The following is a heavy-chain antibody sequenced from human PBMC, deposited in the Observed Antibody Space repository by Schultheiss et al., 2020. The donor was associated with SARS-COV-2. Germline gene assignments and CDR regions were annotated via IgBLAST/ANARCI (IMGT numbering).Heavy chain of an antibody. CDR2: INPNSGGT. J-gene: IGHJ6*02. V-gene: IGHV1-2*04. D-gene: IGHD6-13*01. Sequence: ASVKVSCKASGYTFTGYYMHWVRQAPGQGLEWMGWINPNSGGTNYAQKFQGWVTMTRDTSISTAYMELSRLRSDDTAVYYCARSGIAAAGTRFYYYYGMDVWGQGTTVTVSS. CDR3: ARSGIAAAGTRFYYYYGMDV. CDR1: GYTFTGYY.